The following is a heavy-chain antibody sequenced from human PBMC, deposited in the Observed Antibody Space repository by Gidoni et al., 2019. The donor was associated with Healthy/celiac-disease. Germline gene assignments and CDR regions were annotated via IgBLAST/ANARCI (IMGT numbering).Heavy chain of an antibody. CDR3: ASYYYDSSGYFFAAFDI. D-gene: IGHD3-22*01. CDR2: FDPEDGET. V-gene: IGHV1-24*01. Sequence: VQLVQSGAEVKKPGASVKVSCKVSGYTLTEFSMHWVRQAPGKGLEWMGGFDPEDGETIYAQKFQGRVTMTEDTSTDTAYMELSSLRSEDTAVYYCASYYYDSSGYFFAAFDIWGQGTMVTVSS. CDR1: GYTLTEFS. J-gene: IGHJ3*02.